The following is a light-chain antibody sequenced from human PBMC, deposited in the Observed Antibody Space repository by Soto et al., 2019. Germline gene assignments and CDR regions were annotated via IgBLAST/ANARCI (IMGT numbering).Light chain of an antibody. CDR1: QSVSSN. CDR2: GAS. CDR3: QKYNNSPPLDT. J-gene: IGKJ2*01. V-gene: IGKV3-15*01. Sequence: EIVMTQSPATLSVSPGERATLSCRASQSVSSNLAWYQQKPGQAPRLLIYGASTRATGIPARFSGSGSGTEFTLTLSSLQSEDFAVYYCQKYNNSPPLDTFGQGTKLEIK.